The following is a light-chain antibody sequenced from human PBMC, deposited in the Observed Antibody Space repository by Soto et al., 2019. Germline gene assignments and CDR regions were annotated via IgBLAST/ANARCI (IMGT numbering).Light chain of an antibody. CDR2: DVS. CDR1: SSDVGGYNY. CDR3: SSYTSSSTNYV. Sequence: QSALTQPASVSGSPGQSITISCTGTSSDVGGYNYVSWYQQHPGKAPKLMIYDVSNRPSGVSFRSSGSKSVNTASLIISVLQAEDEADYYCSSYTSSSTNYVFGTGTKVTV. V-gene: IGLV2-14*01. J-gene: IGLJ1*01.